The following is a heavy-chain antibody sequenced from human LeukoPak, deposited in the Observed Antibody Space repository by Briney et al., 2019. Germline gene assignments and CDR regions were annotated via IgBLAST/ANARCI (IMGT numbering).Heavy chain of an antibody. J-gene: IGHJ6*03. CDR2: INAGNGKT. V-gene: IGHV1-3*03. CDR1: GYTFTSYA. Sequence: GASVKVSFKASGYTFTSYAMHWVRQAPGQRGEWMGWINAGNGKTKYSQEFQGRVTITRDTSASTAYMELSSLRSEDMAVYYCVRDSGPQVYGSGSYYPYYYYYMDVCGKGPTVTVSS. CDR3: VRDSGPQVYGSGSYYPYYYYYMDV. D-gene: IGHD3-10*01.